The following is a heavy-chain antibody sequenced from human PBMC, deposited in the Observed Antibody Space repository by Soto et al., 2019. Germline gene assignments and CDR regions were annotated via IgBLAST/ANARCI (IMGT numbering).Heavy chain of an antibody. CDR1: GGTFSSYT. D-gene: IGHD4-17*01. J-gene: IGHJ4*02. V-gene: IGHV1-69*02. CDR2: IIPILGIA. CDR3: ARVLYGDYEGPDY. Sequence: QVQLVQSGAEVKKPGSSVKVSCKASGGTFSSYTISWVRQAPGQGLEWMGRIIPILGIANYAQKFQGRVTITADKSTSTAYMELSSLRSEDTAVSYCARVLYGDYEGPDYWGQGTLVTVSS.